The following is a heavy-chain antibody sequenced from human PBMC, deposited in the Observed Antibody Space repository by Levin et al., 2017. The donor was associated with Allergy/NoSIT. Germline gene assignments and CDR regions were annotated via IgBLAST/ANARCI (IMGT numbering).Heavy chain of an antibody. CDR3: ARPGFCTNSVCSGMDV. CDR1: GYTFIEYY. CDR2: INPKNGVT. V-gene: IGHV1-2*02. D-gene: IGHD2-8*01. J-gene: IGHJ6*02. Sequence: ASVKVSCKASGYTFIEYYITWVRHAPGQGLQWMGWINPKNGVTNFSQKFQGRVTVTRDTSLRTVHMELTGLRYDDTAVYFCARPGFCTNSVCSGMDVWGQGTTVTVS.